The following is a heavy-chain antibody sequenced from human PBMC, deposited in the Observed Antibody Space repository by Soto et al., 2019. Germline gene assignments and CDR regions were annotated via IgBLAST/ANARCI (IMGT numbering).Heavy chain of an antibody. D-gene: IGHD3-22*01. Sequence: ASVKVSCKASGYTFTSYAMHWVRQAPGQELEWMGIMNPSGGSTTYAQKFQGRVIMTRDTSTSTVYMELSSLRSEDTAVYYCARDTIYYNSTDYSFDYWGQGTLVTVSS. J-gene: IGHJ4*02. V-gene: IGHV1-46*03. CDR1: GYTFTSYA. CDR3: ARDTIYYNSTDYSFDY. CDR2: MNPSGGST.